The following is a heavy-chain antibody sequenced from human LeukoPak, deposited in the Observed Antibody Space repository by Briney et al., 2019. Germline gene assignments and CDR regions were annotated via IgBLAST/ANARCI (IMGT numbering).Heavy chain of an antibody. CDR1: GFTFSNAW. CDR2: IKSKTGGGTT. J-gene: IGHJ4*02. D-gene: IGHD2-15*01. V-gene: IGHV3-15*01. Sequence: GGSLRLSCAASGFTFSNAWMSWVRQAPGKGLEWVGRIKSKTGGGTTDYAAPVKGRFTISRDDSKNTLYLQMNSLKTEDTAVYYCSAPVIAATRVDYWGQGTLVTVSS. CDR3: SAPVIAATRVDY.